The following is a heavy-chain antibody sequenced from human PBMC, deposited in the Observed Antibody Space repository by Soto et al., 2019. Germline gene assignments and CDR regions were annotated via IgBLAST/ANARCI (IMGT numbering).Heavy chain of an antibody. CDR2: IYSGGST. CDR3: AREQYVWGSYRYDFDI. CDR1: GFTVSSNY. Sequence: EVQLVETGGGLIQPGGSLRLSCAASGFTVSSNYMSWVRQAPGKGLEWVSVIYSGGSTYYADSVKGRFTISRDNSKNTLYLQMNSLRAEDTAVYYCAREQYVWGSYRYDFDIWGQGTMVTVSS. V-gene: IGHV3-53*02. D-gene: IGHD3-16*02. J-gene: IGHJ3*02.